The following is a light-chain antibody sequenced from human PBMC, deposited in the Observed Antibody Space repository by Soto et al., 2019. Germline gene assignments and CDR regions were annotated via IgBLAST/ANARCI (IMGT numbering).Light chain of an antibody. Sequence: DIQMTQSPSSVSASVGDRVTITCRASQGISSWLVWYQQKPGKAPKLLIYAASSLQSGVPSRFRGSGYGTDFTLTITSLQPEDFATYYCQQANSFPWTFGQGTKVEIK. CDR2: AAS. V-gene: IGKV1-12*01. CDR3: QQANSFPWT. J-gene: IGKJ1*01. CDR1: QGISSW.